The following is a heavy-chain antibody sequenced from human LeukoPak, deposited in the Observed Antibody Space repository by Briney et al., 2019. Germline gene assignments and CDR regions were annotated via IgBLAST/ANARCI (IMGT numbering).Heavy chain of an antibody. D-gene: IGHD6-19*01. CDR1: GDSVSSNSAA. Sequence: SQTLSLTCAISGDSVSSNSAAWNWIRQSPSRGLEWLGRTYYRSKWYNDYAVSVKSRITINPDTSKNQFSLQLNSETPEDTAVYYCARNPQYSSGWFHDPGYFDYWGQGTMVTVSS. J-gene: IGHJ4*02. CDR2: TYYRSKWYN. V-gene: IGHV6-1*01. CDR3: ARNPQYSSGWFHDPGYFDY.